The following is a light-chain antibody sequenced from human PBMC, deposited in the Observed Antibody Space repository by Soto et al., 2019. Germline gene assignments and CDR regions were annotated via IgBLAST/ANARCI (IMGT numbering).Light chain of an antibody. CDR3: QSYDSNLSGVV. CDR1: RSNIGAGFG. V-gene: IGLV1-40*01. Sequence: QSVLTQPPSVSGAPGQRVTISCTGSRSNIGAGFGVHWYQQLPGTPPKLLIYHNNLQPSGVPDRFSGFSSGTSGSLASTGLHTEAEAEYYCQSYDSNLSGVVFGGGTKLTVL. CDR2: HNN. J-gene: IGLJ2*01.